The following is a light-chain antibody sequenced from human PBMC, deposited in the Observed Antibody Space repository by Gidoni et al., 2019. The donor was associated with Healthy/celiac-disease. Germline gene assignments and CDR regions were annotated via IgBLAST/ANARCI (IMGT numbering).Light chain of an antibody. CDR2: DVS. V-gene: IGLV2-14*03. CDR3: SSYTSSSTGV. J-gene: IGLJ1*01. Sequence: QSALTHPASVSGSPGQSITISCTGTSSDVGGYNYVSWYQQHPGKAPKLMIYDVSNRPSGVYNRFSGSKSGNTASLTISGLQAEDEADYYCSSYTSSSTGVFGTGTKVTVL. CDR1: SSDVGGYNY.